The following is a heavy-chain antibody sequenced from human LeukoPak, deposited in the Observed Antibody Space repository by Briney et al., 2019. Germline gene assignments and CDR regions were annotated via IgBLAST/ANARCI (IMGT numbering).Heavy chain of an antibody. CDR1: GFTFRNYV. V-gene: IGHV3-30*18. Sequence: GGSLRLSCAASGFTFRNYVIHWVRQAPGKGLEWVAVTSSDLNVKLYADSVKGRFTISRDNSKNTLYLQMNSLRAEDTAVYYCAKEYYGMDVWGQGTTVTVSS. J-gene: IGHJ6*02. CDR3: AKEYYGMDV. CDR2: TSSDLNVK.